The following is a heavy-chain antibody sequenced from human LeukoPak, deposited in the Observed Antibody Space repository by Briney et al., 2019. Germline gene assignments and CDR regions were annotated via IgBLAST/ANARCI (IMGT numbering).Heavy chain of an antibody. CDR1: GFTFSSYA. CDR3: AKSPVLRYNWNDVPYPATFDY. J-gene: IGHJ4*02. D-gene: IGHD1-20*01. V-gene: IGHV3-23*01. Sequence: PGGSLRLSCAASGFTFSSYAMSWVRQAPGEGLEGVSAISGSGGSTYYADSVKGRFTISRDNSKNSLYLQMNSLRAEDTAVYYCAKSPVLRYNWNDVPYPATFDYWGQETLLTVSS. CDR2: ISGSGGST.